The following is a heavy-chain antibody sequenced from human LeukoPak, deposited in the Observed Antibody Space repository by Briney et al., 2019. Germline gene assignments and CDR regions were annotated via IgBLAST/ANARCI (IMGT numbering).Heavy chain of an antibody. V-gene: IGHV1-2*02. CDR1: GYTFTGYY. D-gene: IGHD3-22*01. CDR3: AREVKPKPYYYDSSGYYLDY. J-gene: IGHJ4*02. Sequence: GASVKVSCKASGYTFTGYYMHWVRQAPGQGFEWMGWINPNSGGTNYAQKFQGRVTMTRDTSISTAYMELSRLRSDDTAVYYCAREVKPKPYYYDSSGYYLDYWGQGTLVTVSS. CDR2: INPNSGGT.